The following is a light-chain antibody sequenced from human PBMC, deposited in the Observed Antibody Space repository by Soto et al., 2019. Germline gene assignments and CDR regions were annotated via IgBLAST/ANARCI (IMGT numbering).Light chain of an antibody. J-gene: IGKJ2*01. CDR1: QSLSSW. Sequence: DSQMTQSPSTLSASVGDRVTITCRASQSLSSWLAWYQQKPGKAPNLLIYKASSLESGVPSRFSGSGSGTEFTLTISSLQPDDFATYYCQQYNSFPYTFGQGTKLEIK. CDR3: QQYNSFPYT. CDR2: KAS. V-gene: IGKV1-5*03.